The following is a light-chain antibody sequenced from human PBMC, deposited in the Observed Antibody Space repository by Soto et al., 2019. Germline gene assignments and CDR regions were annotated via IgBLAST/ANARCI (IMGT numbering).Light chain of an antibody. J-gene: IGLJ1*01. Sequence: QSALTQPRSVSGSPGQSVTISCTGTSSDVGGYNFVSWYQHHPGKAPKLMIYDVSKRPSGVPDRFSGSKSGNTASLTISGLQAEYEADYYSCSYAGSYTWVFGTGTKLTVL. CDR2: DVS. V-gene: IGLV2-11*01. CDR1: SSDVGGYNF. CDR3: CSYAGSYTWV.